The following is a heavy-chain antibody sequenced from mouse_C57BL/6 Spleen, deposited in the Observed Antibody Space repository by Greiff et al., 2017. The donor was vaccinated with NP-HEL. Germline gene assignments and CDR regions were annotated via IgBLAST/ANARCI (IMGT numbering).Heavy chain of an antibody. CDR2: IDPSDSYT. D-gene: IGHD2-10*02. V-gene: IGHV1-50*01. Sequence: QVQLQQSGPELVKPGASVKLSCKASGYTFTSYWMQWVKQRPGQGLEWIGEIDPSDSYTNYNQKFKGKATLTVDTSSSTAYMQLSSLTSEDSAVYYCARRGYGKRYFDVWGTGTTVTVSS. CDR1: GYTFTSYW. J-gene: IGHJ1*03. CDR3: ARRGYGKRYFDV.